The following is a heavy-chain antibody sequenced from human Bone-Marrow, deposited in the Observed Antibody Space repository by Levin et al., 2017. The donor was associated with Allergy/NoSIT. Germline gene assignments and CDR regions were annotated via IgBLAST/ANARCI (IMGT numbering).Heavy chain of an antibody. CDR3: ARGHRAYTTSHVDY. J-gene: IGHJ4*02. Sequence: GGSLRLSCAASGFSFSSYAFHWVRQAPGKGLEWVAVISYDGGDKYYADSVKGRFTISRDNSKNTLYLQMDSLRADDTALFYCARGHRAYTTSHVDYWGQGTLVTVSS. CDR1: GFSFSSYA. D-gene: IGHD2-21*01. CDR2: ISYDGGDK. V-gene: IGHV3-30*04.